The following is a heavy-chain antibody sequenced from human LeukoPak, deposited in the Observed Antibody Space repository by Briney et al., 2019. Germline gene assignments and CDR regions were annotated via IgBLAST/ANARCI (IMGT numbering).Heavy chain of an antibody. J-gene: IGHJ4*02. CDR1: GGSISSGGYY. CDR2: IHYSGST. CDR3: ARGSLDFDC. V-gene: IGHV4-31*03. Sequence: SQTLSLTCTVSGGSISSGGYYWSWIRQHPGKGLEWIGYIHYSGSTSYYPSLKSRVTISVDTSKTQFSLMLRSVTAADTAVYYCARGSLDFDCWGQGTLVTVSS.